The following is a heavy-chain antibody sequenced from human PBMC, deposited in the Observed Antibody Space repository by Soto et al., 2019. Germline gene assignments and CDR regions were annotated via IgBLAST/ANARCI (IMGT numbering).Heavy chain of an antibody. CDR3: ARGIHYVLWSGFQPADY. D-gene: IGHD3-3*01. V-gene: IGHV4-61*01. CDR2: IYDSGSP. CDR1: GASVGSGSYY. Sequence: SETLSLTCSVSGASVGSGSYYWSWTRQPPGSGLESIRYIYDSGSPTYTPPLKCRLTISVDTSKNQSTLMLRSVTAADTAVYYFARGIHYVLWSGFQPADYWGHGTRVTVSS. J-gene: IGHJ4*01.